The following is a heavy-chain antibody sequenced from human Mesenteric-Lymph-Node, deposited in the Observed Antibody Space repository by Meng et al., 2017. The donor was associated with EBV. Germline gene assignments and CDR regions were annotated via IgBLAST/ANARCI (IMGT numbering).Heavy chain of an antibody. CDR1: GYTFTSYG. Sequence: QFQLVESVAEMRKPGASVKVSCETSGYTFTSYGINWVRQAPGQGLEWMGWISVDSGNTNYAQKVRDRVTMTTDFSTNTAYMELRSLTSDDTAVYYCARGGLSIDYWGLGTLVTVSS. J-gene: IGHJ4*02. CDR2: ISVDSGNT. D-gene: IGHD3-16*01. V-gene: IGHV1-18*01. CDR3: ARGGLSIDY.